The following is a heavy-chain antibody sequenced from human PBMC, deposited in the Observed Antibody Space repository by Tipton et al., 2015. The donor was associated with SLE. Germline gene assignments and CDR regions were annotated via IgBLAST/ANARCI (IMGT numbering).Heavy chain of an antibody. Sequence: TLSLTCTVSGGSISSSSYYWGWIRQPPGKGLEWIGYIYYSGSTYYNPSLKSRVTISVDTSKNQFSLKLSSVTAADTAVYYCAREGDYSSGWYNWFDPWGQGTLVTVSS. CDR3: AREGDYSSGWYNWFDP. J-gene: IGHJ5*02. V-gene: IGHV4-39*07. CDR1: GGSISSSSYY. D-gene: IGHD6-19*01. CDR2: IYYSGST.